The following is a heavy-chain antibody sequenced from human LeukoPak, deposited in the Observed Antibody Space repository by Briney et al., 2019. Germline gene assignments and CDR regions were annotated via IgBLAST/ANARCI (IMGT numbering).Heavy chain of an antibody. CDR2: INNDGSNT. D-gene: IGHD2-15*01. CDR3: ARRDCSSGSCYLDY. V-gene: IGHV3-74*01. Sequence: GGSLRLPCAASGFTFSSYWMHWVRQAPGKGLVWVSRINNDGSNTDSADSVKGRFTISRDNAKDTLYLQMNSLRVEDTAVYYCARRDCSSGSCYLDYWGQGTLVTVSS. CDR1: GFTFSSYW. J-gene: IGHJ4*02.